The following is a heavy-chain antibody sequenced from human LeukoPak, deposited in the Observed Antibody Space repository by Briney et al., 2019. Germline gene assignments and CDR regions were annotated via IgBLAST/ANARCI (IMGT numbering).Heavy chain of an antibody. CDR2: IYTSGST. D-gene: IGHD4-17*01. Sequence: PSETLSLTCTVSGGSISSGGYYWSWIRQPAGKGLEWIGRIYTSGSTNYNPSLKSRVTISVDTSKNQFSLKLSSVTAADTAVYYCASPTTVTTYRAFDIWGQGTMVTVSS. CDR1: GGSISSGGYY. V-gene: IGHV4-61*02. J-gene: IGHJ3*02. CDR3: ASPTTVTTYRAFDI.